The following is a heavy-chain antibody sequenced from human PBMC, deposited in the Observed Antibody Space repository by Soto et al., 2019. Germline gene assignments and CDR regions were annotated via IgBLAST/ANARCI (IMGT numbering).Heavy chain of an antibody. V-gene: IGHV1-18*01. J-gene: IGHJ5*01. CDR1: GYAFSGYR. CDR3: ARDLGPPNWFDS. CDR2: ISGYNGNT. D-gene: IGHD2-8*01. Sequence: QVQLVQSGAEMKQPGASVKVSCKTSGYAFSGYRLSWVRQGPGQGLEWMGWISGYNGNTDYAQKFQSRVTMTTDTSTSTAYMELRSLRSDDTAVYYCARDLGPPNWFDSWGQGTLVTVSS.